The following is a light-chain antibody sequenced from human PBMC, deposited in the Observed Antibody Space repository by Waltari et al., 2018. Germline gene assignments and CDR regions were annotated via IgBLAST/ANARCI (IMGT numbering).Light chain of an antibody. Sequence: LTQSPCTLSFSLGERATLSCRASRSVTGNYLAWYQQKPGQAPRLLIYGASNRAAGIPDRFSGSGSRTDFTLIISRLEPEDFAVCYCQHYDNSPLTFGQGTKVEVK. J-gene: IGKJ1*01. V-gene: IGKV3-20*01. CDR2: GAS. CDR1: RSVTGNY. CDR3: QHYDNSPLT.